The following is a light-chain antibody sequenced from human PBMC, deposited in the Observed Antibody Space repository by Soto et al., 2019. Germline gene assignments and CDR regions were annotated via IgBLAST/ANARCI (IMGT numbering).Light chain of an antibody. CDR2: EDT. V-gene: IGLV6-57*02. Sequence: NFMLTQPHSVSASPGKTVTISCTGSSGSIATNYVQWYQQRPDSAPTTVIYEDTQRPSGVPERFSGSIASSSNSASLTIAGLKTEDEADYYCQSYDGSNPDVVFGGGTKLTVL. CDR3: QSYDGSNPDVV. J-gene: IGLJ2*01. CDR1: SGSIATNY.